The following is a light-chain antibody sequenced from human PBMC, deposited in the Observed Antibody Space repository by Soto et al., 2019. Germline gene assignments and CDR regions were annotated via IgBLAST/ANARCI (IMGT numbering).Light chain of an antibody. CDR2: DNN. V-gene: IGLV1-51*01. CDR1: SSNIGNNY. J-gene: IGLJ2*01. CDR3: GTWDSSLSAVV. Sequence: QSVLMQPPSVSAAPGQKVTISCSGSSSNIGNNYVSWYQQFPGTAPKLLIYDNNKRPSGIPDRFSGSKSGTSATLGITGLQTGDEADYYCGTWDSSLSAVVFGGGTQLTVL.